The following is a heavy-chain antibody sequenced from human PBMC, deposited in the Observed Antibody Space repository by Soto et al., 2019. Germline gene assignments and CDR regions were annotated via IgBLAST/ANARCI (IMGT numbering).Heavy chain of an antibody. D-gene: IGHD4-17*01. J-gene: IGHJ4*02. CDR3: ARHVGHYGGKVSY. Sequence: SDTLSLTCTVSGGSISSGSYYWGWIRQHQGKGLQWIGSIFYSGSTYYNPSLKSRVTISVDTSKNQFSLKLTSVTAADTAVYYCARHVGHYGGKVSYWGQGTLVTVS. CDR2: IFYSGST. CDR1: GGSISSGSYY. V-gene: IGHV4-39*01.